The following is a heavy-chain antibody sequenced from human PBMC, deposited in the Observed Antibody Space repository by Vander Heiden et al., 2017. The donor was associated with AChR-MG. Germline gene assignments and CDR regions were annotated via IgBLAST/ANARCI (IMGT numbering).Heavy chain of an antibody. Sequence: QVQLVQSGAAVKKPGASVKVSCKASGYTFTGYHMHGVRQAPGQGLEWMGRINPNSGGTNYAQKFQGRVTMTRDTSISTAYMELSRLRSDDTAVYYCARDITGVRYGDYPGWYFDLWGRGTLVTVSS. CDR2: INPNSGGT. D-gene: IGHD4-17*01. CDR3: ARDITGVRYGDYPGWYFDL. CDR1: GYTFTGYH. J-gene: IGHJ2*01. V-gene: IGHV1-2*06.